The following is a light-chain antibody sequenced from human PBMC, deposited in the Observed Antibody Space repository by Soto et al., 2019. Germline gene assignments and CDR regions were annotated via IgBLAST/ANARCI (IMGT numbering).Light chain of an antibody. CDR3: QQAYSTPWT. V-gene: IGKV1-5*01. Sequence: DIQMTQSPSTLPASVGDRVTITCRASQSISNWLAWYQQKPGTAPKLLIYATSNLQSGVPSRFSGSGSGTDFTLTINSLQPEDSATYYCQQAYSTPWTFGQGTKVDI. J-gene: IGKJ1*01. CDR2: ATS. CDR1: QSISNW.